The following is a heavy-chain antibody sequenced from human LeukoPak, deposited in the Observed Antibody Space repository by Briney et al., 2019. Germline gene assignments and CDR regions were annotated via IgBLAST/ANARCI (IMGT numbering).Heavy chain of an antibody. CDR1: GLTVSSSY. CDR2: IYSDGST. Sequence: GGSLRLSCAASGLTVSSSYMIWVRQAPGEGLVWVSIIYSDGSTYYADSVKGRVTISRHNSGNTLYLQMNSLRPENTAVYSWARVSVDSSGTYFRGAFDIWGQGTMVTVFS. D-gene: IGHD3-22*01. CDR3: ARVSVDSSGTYFRGAFDI. V-gene: IGHV3-53*04. J-gene: IGHJ3*02.